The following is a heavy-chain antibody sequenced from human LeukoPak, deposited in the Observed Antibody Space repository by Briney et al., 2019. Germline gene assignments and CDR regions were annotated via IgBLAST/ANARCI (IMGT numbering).Heavy chain of an antibody. CDR3: AKNTFSSSWSYYFDY. CDR2: ISYDGSNK. V-gene: IGHV3-30*18. D-gene: IGHD6-13*01. CDR1: GFTFSSYG. Sequence: PGRSLRLSCAASGFTFSSYGMHWVRQAPGKGLEWVAVISYDGSNKYYADSVKGRFTISRDNSKNTLHLQMNSLRAEDTAVYYCAKNTFSSSWSYYFDYWGQGTLVTVSS. J-gene: IGHJ4*02.